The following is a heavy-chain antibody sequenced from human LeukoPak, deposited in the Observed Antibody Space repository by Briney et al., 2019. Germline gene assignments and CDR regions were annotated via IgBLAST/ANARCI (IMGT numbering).Heavy chain of an antibody. CDR2: IYYSGST. D-gene: IGHD3-9*01. Sequence: SETLSLTCTVSGGSISSSSYYWGWIRQPPGKGLEWIGSIYYSGSTYYNPSLKSRVTISVDTSKNQFSLKLSSVTAADTAVYYCARANILTGSRIQNWFDPWGQGTLVTVSS. V-gene: IGHV4-39*07. CDR3: ARANILTGSRIQNWFDP. CDR1: GGSISSSSYY. J-gene: IGHJ5*02.